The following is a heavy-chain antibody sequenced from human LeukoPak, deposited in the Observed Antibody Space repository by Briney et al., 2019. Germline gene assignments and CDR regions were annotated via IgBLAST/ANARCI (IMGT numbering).Heavy chain of an antibody. D-gene: IGHD3-16*02. V-gene: IGHV1-18*01. J-gene: IGHJ4*02. Sequence: ASVKVSCKASGYTFTSYGISWVRQAPGQGLEWMGWISAYNGNTNYAQKLQGRVTMTRDMSTSTVYMELSSLRSEDTAVYYCASTPITFGGVIESYFDYWGQGTLVTVSS. CDR1: GYTFTSYG. CDR3: ASTPITFGGVIESYFDY. CDR2: ISAYNGNT.